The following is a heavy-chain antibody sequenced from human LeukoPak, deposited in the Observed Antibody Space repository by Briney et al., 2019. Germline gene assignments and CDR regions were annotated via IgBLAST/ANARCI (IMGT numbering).Heavy chain of an antibody. Sequence: SETLSLTCTVSGGSIISDYWSWIRQFDGKRLEWIGRIYTSGSPNYNPSLKSRVTMSVDTSKNQFSLKLSSVTAADTAVYYCAREAITMVRGNYYYYYYMDVWGKGTTVTVSS. V-gene: IGHV4-4*07. J-gene: IGHJ6*03. CDR2: IYTSGSP. D-gene: IGHD3-10*01. CDR3: AREAITMVRGNYYYYYYMDV. CDR1: GGSIISDY.